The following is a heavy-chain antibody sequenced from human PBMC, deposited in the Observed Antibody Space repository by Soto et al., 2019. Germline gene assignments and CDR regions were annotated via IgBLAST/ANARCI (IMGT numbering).Heavy chain of an antibody. CDR2: IYYSGST. CDR1: GDSISDNY. D-gene: IGHD6-19*01. Sequence: SETLSLTCTVSGDSISDNYWSWIRQPPGKGLEWIGYIYYSGSTNYNPSLKSRVTISVDTSKNQFSLKLSSVTAADTAVYYCARDGGYSSGSFDYWGQGTLVTVSS. CDR3: ARDGGYSSGSFDY. J-gene: IGHJ4*02. V-gene: IGHV4-59*12.